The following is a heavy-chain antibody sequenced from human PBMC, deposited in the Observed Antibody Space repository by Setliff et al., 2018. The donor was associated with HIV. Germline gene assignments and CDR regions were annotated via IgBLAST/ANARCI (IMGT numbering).Heavy chain of an antibody. CDR1: GYTFTSYG. CDR3: AGGSKGGGGGLEWLLPDYYYYYMDV. Sequence: GASVKVSCKASGYTFTSYGISWVRQAPGQGLEWMGWISAYNGNTNYAQKLQGRVTMTTDTSTSTAYMELRSLRSDDTAGYYCAGGSKGGGGGLEWLLPDYYYYYMDVWGKGTTVTVSS. CDR2: ISAYNGNT. J-gene: IGHJ6*03. V-gene: IGHV1-18*01. D-gene: IGHD3-3*01.